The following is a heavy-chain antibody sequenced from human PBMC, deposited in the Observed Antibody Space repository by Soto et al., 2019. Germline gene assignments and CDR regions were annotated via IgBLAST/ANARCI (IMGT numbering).Heavy chain of an antibody. V-gene: IGHV4-4*02. J-gene: IGHJ4*02. CDR2: IYHSGST. Sequence: QVQLQESGPGLVKPSGTLSLTCAVFGGSISSSNWWSWVRQPPGRGLEWIGEIYHSGSTNYNPSLKSRVTIPVDKSKNQFSLKLTSVTAADTAVYYCASKSSARKKVDYWGQGTLVTVSS. D-gene: IGHD6-19*01. CDR3: ASKSSARKKVDY. CDR1: GGSISSSNW.